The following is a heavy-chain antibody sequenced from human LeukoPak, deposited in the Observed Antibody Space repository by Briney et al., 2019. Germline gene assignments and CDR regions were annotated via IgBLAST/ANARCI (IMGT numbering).Heavy chain of an antibody. J-gene: IGHJ4*02. Sequence: DSGPTLLTPTQTLTLTCTVAGVSVISSAAGVGWIGQPPGVALEWLTIIYSYDDKRSTLSMKTRLTITKDTPKNQVVLTMTNMDPVDTGTYYCAHRRTDVSGMGYFDFWGQGTLVTVSS. CDR3: AHRRTDVSGMGYFDF. CDR1: GVSVISSAAG. D-gene: IGHD3-10*01. CDR2: IYSYDDK. V-gene: IGHV2-5*01.